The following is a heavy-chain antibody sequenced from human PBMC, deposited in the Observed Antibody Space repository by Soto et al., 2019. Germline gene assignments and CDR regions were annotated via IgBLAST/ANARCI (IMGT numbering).Heavy chain of an antibody. CDR3: ASSSSRYCSGGSCYNFDD. CDR2: IIPILGIA. D-gene: IGHD2-15*01. CDR1: GGTFSSYT. J-gene: IGHJ4*02. V-gene: IGHV1-69*02. Sequence: QVQLVQSGAEVKKPGSSVKVSCKASGGTFSSYTISWVRQAPGQGLEWMGRIIPILGIANYAQKFQGRVTLTADKPTSTAYMELSILRSEDTAVYYCASSSSRYCSGGSCYNFDDWGQGTLVTVSS.